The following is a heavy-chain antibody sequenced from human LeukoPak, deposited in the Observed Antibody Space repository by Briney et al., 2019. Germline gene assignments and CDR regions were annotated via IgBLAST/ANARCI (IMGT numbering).Heavy chain of an antibody. CDR2: ISGSGGNT. CDR3: AKGYDFLDY. V-gene: IGHV3-23*01. D-gene: IGHD3-3*01. J-gene: IGHJ4*02. Sequence: GGSLRLFCAASGFTPSSHAMSWARQAPGKGLEWVSDISGSGGNTYYAHSVKGRFTISRDNSKNTLSLQMNSLRAEDTAVYYCAKGYDFLDYWGQGTLVTVSS. CDR1: GFTPSSHA.